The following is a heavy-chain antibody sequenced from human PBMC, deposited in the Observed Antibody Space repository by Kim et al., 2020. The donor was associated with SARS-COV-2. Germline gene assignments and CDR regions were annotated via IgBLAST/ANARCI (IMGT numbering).Heavy chain of an antibody. Sequence: GGSLRLSCAASGFTFSSYSMNWVRQAPGKGLEWVSSISSSSSYIYYADSVKGRFTISRDNAKNSLYLQMNSLRAEDTAVYYCAIGNFVSWGNDYWGQGTLVTVSS. CDR3: AIGNFVSWGNDY. CDR1: GFTFSSYS. V-gene: IGHV3-21*01. CDR2: ISSSSSYI. D-gene: IGHD3-16*01. J-gene: IGHJ4*02.